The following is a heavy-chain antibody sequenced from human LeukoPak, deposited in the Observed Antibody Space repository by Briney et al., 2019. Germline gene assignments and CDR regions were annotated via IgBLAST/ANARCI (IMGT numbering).Heavy chain of an antibody. V-gene: IGHV4-59*01. Sequence: SETLSLTCSVSGGSISGFYWSWIRQPPGKGLEWIGYIYYTGTTDYNPSLQSRVTISIDKSKNQFSLRLSSVTAADTAVYYCARTDALDIRGQGTMVTVSS. CDR2: IYYTGTT. CDR3: ARTDALDI. J-gene: IGHJ3*02. CDR1: GGSISGFY.